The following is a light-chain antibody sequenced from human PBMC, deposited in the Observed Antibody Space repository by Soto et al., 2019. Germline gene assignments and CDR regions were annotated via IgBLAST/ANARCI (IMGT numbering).Light chain of an antibody. CDR2: TAS. Sequence: DIQMTQSPSSLSAVVGDRVTITCRASRGIGDRLAWFQQKPGKAPQFLIQTASNLQSGVPSRFSGSGSGTEFILSINSLQPEDIGVYYCQQYNQWPLTFGGGTKVDIK. CDR3: QQYNQWPLT. J-gene: IGKJ4*01. CDR1: RGIGDR. V-gene: IGKV1D-16*01.